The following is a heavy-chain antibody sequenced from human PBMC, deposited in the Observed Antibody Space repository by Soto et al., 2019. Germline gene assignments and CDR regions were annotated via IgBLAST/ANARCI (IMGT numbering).Heavy chain of an antibody. J-gene: IGHJ6*02. D-gene: IGHD2-2*01. Sequence: GGSLRLSCSASGFTFSDENMSWVRQVPGKGLEWVSGISGGGSYIFYADSVQGRFSISRDNPKYSLFLEMNSLRVEDTAVYYCARDSDCHSTSCFFPPHVWGQGTTVTVSS. CDR2: ISGGGSYI. CDR3: ARDSDCHSTSCFFPPHV. CDR1: GFTFSDEN. V-gene: IGHV3-21*06.